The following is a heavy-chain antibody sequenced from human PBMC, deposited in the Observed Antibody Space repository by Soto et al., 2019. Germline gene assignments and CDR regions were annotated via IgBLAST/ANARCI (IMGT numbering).Heavy chain of an antibody. Sequence: QVQLVESGGGVVQPGRSLRLSCAASGFTFSSYAMHWVRQAPGKGLEWVAVISYDGSNKYYADSVKGRFTISRDNSKNTLYLQMNSQRAEDMGVYYWARSPNRFYYSCGMDVVGQGTTVAVSS. CDR2: ISYDGSNK. V-gene: IGHV3-30-3*01. CDR3: ARSPNRFYYSCGMDV. CDR1: GFTFSSYA. J-gene: IGHJ6*02.